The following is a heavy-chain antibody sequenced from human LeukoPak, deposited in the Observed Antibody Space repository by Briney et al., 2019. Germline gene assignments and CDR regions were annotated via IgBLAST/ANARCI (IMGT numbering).Heavy chain of an antibody. CDR1: GFIFSSYA. CDR3: ARQTYYDYVWGSFLETPYFDY. J-gene: IGHJ4*02. D-gene: IGHD3-16*01. Sequence: GGSLRLSCAASGFIFSSYAMSWVRQAPGKGLEWVSAISRSGGSTYHADSVKGRFTISRDNSRNTLFLQMNSLRADDTAVYYCARQTYYDYVWGSFLETPYFDYWGQGTLVTVSS. V-gene: IGHV3-23*01. CDR2: ISRSGGST.